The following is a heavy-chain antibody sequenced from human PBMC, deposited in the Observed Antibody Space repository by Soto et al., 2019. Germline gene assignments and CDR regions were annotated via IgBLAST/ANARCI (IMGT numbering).Heavy chain of an antibody. V-gene: IGHV3-7*01. J-gene: IGHJ6*02. Sequence: PGGSLRLSCAASGFTFSSYWMSWVRQAPGKGLEWVANIKQDGSEKYYVDSVKGRFTISRDNAKNSLYLQMNSLRAEDTAVYYCARDVILYYYDSSGTPGYYYYYYGMDVWGQGTTVTVSS. CDR1: GFTFSSYW. D-gene: IGHD3-22*01. CDR3: ARDVILYYYDSSGTPGYYYYYYGMDV. CDR2: IKQDGSEK.